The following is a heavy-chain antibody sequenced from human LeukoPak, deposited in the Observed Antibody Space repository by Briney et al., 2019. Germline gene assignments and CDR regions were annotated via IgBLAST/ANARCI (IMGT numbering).Heavy chain of an antibody. V-gene: IGHV3-30*03. CDR3: ARDPPSRGTRYFDY. D-gene: IGHD3-16*01. CDR1: GFTLSDYG. Sequence: GGSLRLSCAASGFTLSDYGIHWVRQAPGKGLEWVAFISYDGSNKYYVDSVKGRFTVSRDDSKYTVYLDMSRLREEDTAVYYCARDPPSRGTRYFDYWGQGTLVTVSS. CDR2: ISYDGSNK. J-gene: IGHJ4*02.